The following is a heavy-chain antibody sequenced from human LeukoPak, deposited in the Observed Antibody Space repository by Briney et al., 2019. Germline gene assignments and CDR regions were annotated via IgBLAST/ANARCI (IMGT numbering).Heavy chain of an antibody. D-gene: IGHD3-10*01. CDR2: ISPDGRDK. J-gene: IGHJ3*02. V-gene: IGHV3-30*19. CDR1: GFTFSNNG. CDR3: ASEPRGQATSTALDI. Sequence: GGSLRLSCAASGFTFSNNGMHWVRQAPGKGLEWVTFISPDGRDKFYADSVKGRFTISRDNSKNMLYLQTNSLRVDDTAMYYCASEPRGQATSTALDIWGQGTVVTVSS.